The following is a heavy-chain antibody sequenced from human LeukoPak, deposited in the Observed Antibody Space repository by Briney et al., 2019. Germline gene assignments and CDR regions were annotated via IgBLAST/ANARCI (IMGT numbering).Heavy chain of an antibody. CDR3: ARVYYDSSGYLILDY. CDR1: CGSISSGSYY. J-gene: IGHJ4*02. Sequence: SQTLSLTCTVSCGSISSGSYYWSWVRQPAGEGLEWIGRIYTSGSTNYNPSLKSRVTISLDTSKNQFSLKLSSVTAADTAVYYCARVYYDSSGYLILDYWGQGTLVTVSS. D-gene: IGHD3-22*01. CDR2: IYTSGST. V-gene: IGHV4-61*02.